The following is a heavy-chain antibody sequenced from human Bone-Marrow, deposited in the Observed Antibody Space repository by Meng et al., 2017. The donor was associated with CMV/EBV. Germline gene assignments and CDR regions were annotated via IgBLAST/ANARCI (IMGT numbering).Heavy chain of an antibody. Sequence: ASVKVSCKASGYTFTSYDINWVRQATGQGLEWMGWMNPNSGNTGYAQKFQGRVTITRNTSISTAYMELSSLRSEDTAVYYCARGTGYCSSTSCYTPEPNYYYYYYGMDVWGQGTTVTVSS. J-gene: IGHJ6*02. CDR2: MNPNSGNT. CDR3: ARGTGYCSSTSCYTPEPNYYYYYYGMDV. V-gene: IGHV1-8*03. D-gene: IGHD2-2*02. CDR1: GYTFTSYD.